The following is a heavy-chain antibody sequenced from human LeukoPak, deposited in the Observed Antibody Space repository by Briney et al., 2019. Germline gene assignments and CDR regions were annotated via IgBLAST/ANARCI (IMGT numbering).Heavy chain of an antibody. CDR1: GGSISSYY. Sequence: KPSETLSLTCTVSGGSISSYYWSWIRQPPGKGLEWIGYIYYSGSTNYNPSLKSRVTISVDTSKNQFSLKLSSVTAADTAVYYCARGPDSSSYYYYMDVWGKGTTVTVSS. CDR2: IYYSGST. J-gene: IGHJ6*03. V-gene: IGHV4-59*01. D-gene: IGHD6-6*01. CDR3: ARGPDSSSYYYYMDV.